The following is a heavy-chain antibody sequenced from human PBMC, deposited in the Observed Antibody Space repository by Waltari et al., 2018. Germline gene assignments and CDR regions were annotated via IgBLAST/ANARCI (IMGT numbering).Heavy chain of an antibody. J-gene: IGHJ4*02. D-gene: IGHD4-4*01. CDR2: IWYDGSNK. V-gene: IGHV3-33*01. CDR1: GFTFRGYG. Sequence: QVQLVESGGGVVQPVRSLRLSCAASGFTFRGYGMHWVRQAPGKGLEWVAVIWYDGSNKYYADSVKGRFTISRDNSKNTLYLQMNSLRAEDTAVYYCARDLSKSLDYWGQGTLVTVSS. CDR3: ARDLSKSLDY.